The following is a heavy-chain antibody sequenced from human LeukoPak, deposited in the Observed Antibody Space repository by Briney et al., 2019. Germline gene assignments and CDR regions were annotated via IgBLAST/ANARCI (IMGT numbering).Heavy chain of an antibody. CDR3: ARDADKGYYDFWSAVARYYYYYYMDV. J-gene: IGHJ6*03. V-gene: IGHV3-53*01. CDR2: IYSGGST. CDR1: GFTVSSNY. Sequence: SGGSLRLSCAASGFTVSSNYMSWVRQAPGKGLEWVSIIYSGGSTFYADSVKGRFTISRDNAKNSLYLQMNSLRAEDTAVYYCARDADKGYYDFWSAVARYYYYYYMDVWGKGTTVTVSS. D-gene: IGHD3-3*01.